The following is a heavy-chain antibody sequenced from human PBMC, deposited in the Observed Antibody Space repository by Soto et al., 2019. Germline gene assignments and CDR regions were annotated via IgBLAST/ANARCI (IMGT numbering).Heavy chain of an antibody. V-gene: IGHV4-61*01. D-gene: IGHD3-22*01. CDR3: ARAILKYYDSSGPTPYYFDY. CDR2: IYYRGST. Sequence: SETLSLTCTVSGGSVSSGSYYWSWIRQPPGKGLEWIGYIYYRGSTNYNPSLKSRVTISVDTSKNQFSLKLSSVTAADTAVYYCARAILKYYDSSGPTPYYFDYWGQGTLVTVSS. CDR1: GGSVSSGSYY. J-gene: IGHJ4*02.